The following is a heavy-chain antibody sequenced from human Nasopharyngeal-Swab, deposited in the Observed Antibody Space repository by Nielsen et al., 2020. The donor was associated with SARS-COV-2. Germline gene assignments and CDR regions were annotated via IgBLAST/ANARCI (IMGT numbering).Heavy chain of an antibody. J-gene: IGHJ4*02. Sequence: SVKVSCKASGGTFSSYAISWVRQAPGQGLEWMGGIIPIFGTANYAQKFQGRVTITADESTSTAYMELSSLRSEDTAVYYCARDLDARLAAAGTGIFDYWGQGTLVTVSS. CDR1: GGTFSSYA. D-gene: IGHD6-13*01. V-gene: IGHV1-69*13. CDR3: ARDLDARLAAAGTGIFDY. CDR2: IIPIFGTA.